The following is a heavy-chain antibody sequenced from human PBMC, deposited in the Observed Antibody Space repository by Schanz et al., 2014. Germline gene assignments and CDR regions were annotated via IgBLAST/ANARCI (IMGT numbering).Heavy chain of an antibody. J-gene: IGHJ5*01. CDR3: ARDMVENWFDS. Sequence: QVQLQQWGAGLLKPSETLSLTCAVYGGSFSAYYWNWIRQPPGKGLEWIGEINHSGSTNYNPSLKSRVTITIDPPKSKFSLKLTSVTAADTAVYYCARDMVENWFDSWGQGTLVTVSS. V-gene: IGHV4-34*01. CDR1: GGSFSAYY. D-gene: IGHD3-10*01. CDR2: INHSGST.